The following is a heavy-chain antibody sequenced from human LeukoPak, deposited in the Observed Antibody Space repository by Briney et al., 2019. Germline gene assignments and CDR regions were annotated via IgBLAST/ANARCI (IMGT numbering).Heavy chain of an antibody. J-gene: IGHJ3*02. CDR1: GYTFTGYY. V-gene: IGHV1-2*02. Sequence: GASVKVSCKASGYTFTGYYMHWVRQAPGQGLEWMGWINPNSGGTNYAQKFQGRVTMTRDTSISTAYMELSRLRSDDTAVYYCARTYYYGSGSYSEGAFNIWGQGTMVTVSS. CDR2: INPNSGGT. D-gene: IGHD3-10*01. CDR3: ARTYYYGSGSYSEGAFNI.